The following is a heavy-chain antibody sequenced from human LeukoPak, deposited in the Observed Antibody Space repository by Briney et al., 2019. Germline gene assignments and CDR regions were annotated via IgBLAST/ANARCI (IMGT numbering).Heavy chain of an antibody. CDR3: ATDLNCGGDCYPGV. D-gene: IGHD2-21*01. Sequence: ASVKVSCKVSGYTLTELPMHWVRQAPGKGLEWMGGFDPEDGETIYAQKSQGRVTMTEDTSTDTAYMELSSLRSEDTAVYYCATDLNCGGDCYPGVWGQGTLVTVSS. J-gene: IGHJ4*02. CDR1: GYTLTELP. V-gene: IGHV1-24*01. CDR2: FDPEDGET.